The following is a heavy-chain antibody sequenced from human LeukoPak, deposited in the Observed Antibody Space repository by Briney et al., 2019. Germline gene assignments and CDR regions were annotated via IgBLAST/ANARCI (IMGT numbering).Heavy chain of an antibody. CDR1: GASIDTSAYN. D-gene: IGHD3-22*01. CDR3: AREILYDSTAYYL. V-gene: IGHV4-39*01. CDR2: IYHSGSS. Sequence: PSETLSLTCSVSGASIDTSAYNWGWIRQPPGKGLEWIGSIYHSGSSYDNPSLKSRLTLSIDTSRNQFSLTLKSVTAADSGVYFCAREILYDSTAYYLWAQGTVVTVSS. J-gene: IGHJ4*02.